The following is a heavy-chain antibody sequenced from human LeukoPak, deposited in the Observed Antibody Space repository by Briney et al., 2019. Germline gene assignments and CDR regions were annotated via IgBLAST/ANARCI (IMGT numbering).Heavy chain of an antibody. CDR1: GGSISSSSYY. D-gene: IGHD2-2*01. V-gene: IGHV4-39*07. Sequence: SETLSLTCTVSGGSISSSSYYWGWIRQPPGKWLEWIGSIYHSGSTYYNPSLKSRVTISIDTSKNQFSLKLSSVTAADTAVYYCARFPSHRWFDPWGQGTLVTVSS. CDR2: IYHSGST. CDR3: ARFPSHRWFDP. J-gene: IGHJ5*02.